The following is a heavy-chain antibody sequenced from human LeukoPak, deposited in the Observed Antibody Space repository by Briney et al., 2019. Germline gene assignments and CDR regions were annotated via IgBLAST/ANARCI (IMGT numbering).Heavy chain of an antibody. V-gene: IGHV3-23*01. J-gene: IGHJ4*02. CDR1: GFTFSNYA. D-gene: IGHD1-26*01. Sequence: GGSLSLSCAASGFTFSNYAMSWVRQAPGKGLEWVSSISGSGGTTYYADSVKGRFTISRDNSKNTLYLQMNSLRAEDTALYYCAKDRVVGTTRRGYYFDYWGQGTLVTVSS. CDR3: AKDRVVGTTRRGYYFDY. CDR2: ISGSGGTT.